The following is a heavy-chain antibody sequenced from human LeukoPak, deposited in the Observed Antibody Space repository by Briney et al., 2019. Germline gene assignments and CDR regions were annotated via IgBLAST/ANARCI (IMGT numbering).Heavy chain of an antibody. CDR3: ARGAAVGQTRDY. V-gene: IGHV1-2*06. J-gene: IGHJ4*02. D-gene: IGHD6-13*01. CDR1: GYTLTDHY. Sequence: ASVKVSCKAPGYTLTDHYIHWVRQAPGQGLEWMGRINPNSGVANYAQKFQGRVTMTRDTSISTAYMELSGLTSDDTAVYYCARGAAVGQTRDYWGQGTLVTVSS. CDR2: INPNSGVA.